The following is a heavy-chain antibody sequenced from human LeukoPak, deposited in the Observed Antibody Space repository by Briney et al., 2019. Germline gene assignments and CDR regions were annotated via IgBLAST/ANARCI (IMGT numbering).Heavy chain of an antibody. CDR3: ARGGGSGYFDL. D-gene: IGHD3-16*01. J-gene: IGHJ2*01. Sequence: PGGSLRPSCAASGFTFSSYSMNWVRQAPGRVLEWVSSISSSSSYIYYADSVKGRFTISRDNAKNSLYLQMNSLRAEDTAVYYCARGGGSGYFDLWGRGTLVTVSS. CDR2: ISSSSSYI. CDR1: GFTFSSYS. V-gene: IGHV3-21*01.